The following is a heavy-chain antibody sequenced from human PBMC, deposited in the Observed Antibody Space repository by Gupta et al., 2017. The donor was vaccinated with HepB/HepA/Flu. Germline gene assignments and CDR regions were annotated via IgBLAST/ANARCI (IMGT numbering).Heavy chain of an antibody. CDR2: IKQDGSEI. CDR3: ASSPDYSAYFWD. J-gene: IGHJ4*02. D-gene: IGHD3-16*01. V-gene: IGHV3-7*01. Sequence: EVHLVESGGGLVQPGGSLRLSCTAPGFTISHYWMSWVRQAPGKGLEWVANIKQDGSEIYYVDSVKGRFTISRDNARNSLYLQMHSLRAEDTAVYYCASSPDYSAYFWDWGQGTLVTVSS. CDR1: GFTISHYW.